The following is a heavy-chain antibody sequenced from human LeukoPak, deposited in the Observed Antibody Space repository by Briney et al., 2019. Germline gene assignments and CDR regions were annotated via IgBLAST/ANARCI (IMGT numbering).Heavy chain of an antibody. V-gene: IGHV3-21*01. CDR2: ISSSSSYI. CDR1: GFTFSSYS. Sequence: GGSLRLSCAASGFTFSSYSMSWVRQAPGKGLEWVSSISSSSSYIYYADSVKGRFTISRDNAKNSLYLQMNSLRAEDTAVYYCARGAATVTTKVGDYWGQGTLVTVSS. CDR3: ARGAATVTTKVGDY. J-gene: IGHJ4*02. D-gene: IGHD4-17*01.